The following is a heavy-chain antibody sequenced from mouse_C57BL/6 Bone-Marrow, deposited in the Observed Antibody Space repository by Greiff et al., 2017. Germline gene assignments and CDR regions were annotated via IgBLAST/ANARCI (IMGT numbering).Heavy chain of an antibody. CDR1: GYTFTSYT. CDR2: INPSSGYT. Sequence: QVQLKQSGAELARPGASVKMSCKASGYTFTSYTMHWVKQRPGQGLEWIGYINPSSGYTKYNQKFKDKATLTADKSSSTAYMQLSSLTSEDSAVYYCAIKGSSVPHWYFDVWGTGTPVTVSS. J-gene: IGHJ1*03. D-gene: IGHD1-3*01. CDR3: AIKGSSVPHWYFDV. V-gene: IGHV1-4*01.